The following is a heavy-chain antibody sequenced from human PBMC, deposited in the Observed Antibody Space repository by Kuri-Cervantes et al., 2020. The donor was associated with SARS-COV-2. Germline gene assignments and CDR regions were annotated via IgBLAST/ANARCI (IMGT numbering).Heavy chain of an antibody. J-gene: IGHJ6*02. CDR2: IVVGSGNT. Sequence: SVKVSCKASGFTFTSSAMQWVRQARGQRLEWIGWIVVGSGNTNYAQKFQERVTITRDMSTSTAYMELSSLRSEETAVYYRASPITGTTDYYYCYGMDVWGQGTTVTVSS. V-gene: IGHV1-58*02. D-gene: IGHD1-7*01. CDR1: GFTFTSSA. CDR3: ASPITGTTDYYYCYGMDV.